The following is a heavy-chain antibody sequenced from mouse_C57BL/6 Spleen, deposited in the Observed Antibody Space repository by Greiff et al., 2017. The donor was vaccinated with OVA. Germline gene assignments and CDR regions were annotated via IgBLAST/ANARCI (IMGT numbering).Heavy chain of an antibody. D-gene: IGHD2-5*01. J-gene: IGHJ4*01. Sequence: DVHLVESEGGLVQPGSSMKLSCTASGFTFSDYYMAWVRQVPEKGLEWVANINYDGSSTYYLDSLKSRFIISRDNAKNILYLQMSSLKSEDTATYYCAREGAYYSNFKTMDYWGQGTSVTVSS. CDR2: INYDGSST. CDR1: GFTFSDYY. CDR3: AREGAYYSNFKTMDY. V-gene: IGHV5-16*01.